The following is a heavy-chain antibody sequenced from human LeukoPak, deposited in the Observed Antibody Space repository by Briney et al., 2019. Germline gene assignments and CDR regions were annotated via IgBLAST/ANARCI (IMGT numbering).Heavy chain of an antibody. CDR2: ISSDGRTM. CDR3: AGEPVRLNYYMDV. J-gene: IGHJ6*03. D-gene: IGHD3-22*01. Sequence: PGGSLRLSCEASGFTFSSYEMNWVRQAPGKGLEWISYISSDGRTMYYADAVKGRFTISRDNAKNSLSVQMNSLRAEDTAVYYCAGEPVRLNYYMDVSGKGTTVIVS. V-gene: IGHV3-48*03. CDR1: GFTFSSYE.